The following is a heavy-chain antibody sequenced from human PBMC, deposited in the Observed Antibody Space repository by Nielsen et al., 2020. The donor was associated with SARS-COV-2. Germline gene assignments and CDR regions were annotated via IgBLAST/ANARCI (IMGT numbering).Heavy chain of an antibody. CDR3: STGGVAAVGTSYYYYGMDV. Sequence: GESLKISCVASGFTFRNAWMTWVRQAPGKGLEWVGRIKAKTDGETTVYAAPVQDRFTIPRDDSEMTLYLQMDSLEIEDTGVYYCSTGGVAAVGTSYYYYGMDVWGQGTTVAVSS. V-gene: IGHV3-15*01. J-gene: IGHJ6*02. CDR2: IKAKTDGETT. CDR1: GFTFRNAW. D-gene: IGHD6-13*01.